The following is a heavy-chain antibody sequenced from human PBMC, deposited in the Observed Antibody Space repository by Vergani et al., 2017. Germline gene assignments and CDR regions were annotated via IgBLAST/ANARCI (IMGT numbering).Heavy chain of an antibody. CDR2: INSDGSST. J-gene: IGHJ6*02. CDR1: GFTFSSYW. D-gene: IGHD3-3*01. Sequence: EVQLVESGGGLVQPGGSLRLSCAASGFTFSSYWMHWVRQAPGKGLVWVSRINSDGSSTSYADSVKGRFTISRDNAKNTLYLQMNSLRAEDTAVYYCVRDCYYDFWSGYHYYYYYGMDVWGQGP. CDR3: VRDCYYDFWSGYHYYYYYGMDV. V-gene: IGHV3-74*01.